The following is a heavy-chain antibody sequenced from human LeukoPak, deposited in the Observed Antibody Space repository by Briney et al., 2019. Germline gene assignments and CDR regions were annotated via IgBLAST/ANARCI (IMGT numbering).Heavy chain of an antibody. CDR2: LDLSGHT. CDR1: TGSISSSNW. Sequence: PSETLSLTCAVSTGSISSSNWWSCVRQPPGKGLEWIGELDLSGHTNYNPSLKSRVTISVDKSRNQFSLKLISGTAADTAVYYCARVYCSGGSCYVGEGSFDYWGQGTLVTVSS. V-gene: IGHV4-4*02. J-gene: IGHJ4*02. D-gene: IGHD2-15*01. CDR3: ARVYCSGGSCYVGEGSFDY.